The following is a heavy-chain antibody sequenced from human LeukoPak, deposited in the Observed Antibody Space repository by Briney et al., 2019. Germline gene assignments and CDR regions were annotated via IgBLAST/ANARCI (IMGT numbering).Heavy chain of an antibody. V-gene: IGHV3-21*01. Sequence: GGSLRLSCAASGFTFSSHSMNWVRQAPGKGLEWVSSISIISSYIYYADSVKGRFTISRDKAKNSLYLQMHSLRAEDTAIYYCARSSGWYHRGPDYYYYYMDVWGKGTTVTVS. J-gene: IGHJ6*03. CDR1: GFTFSSHS. CDR2: ISIISSYI. CDR3: ARSSGWYHRGPDYYYYYMDV. D-gene: IGHD6-19*01.